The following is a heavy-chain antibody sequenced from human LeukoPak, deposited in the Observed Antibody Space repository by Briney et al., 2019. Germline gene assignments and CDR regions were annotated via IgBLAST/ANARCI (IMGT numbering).Heavy chain of an antibody. V-gene: IGHV4-39*07. Sequence: SETLSLTCTVSGGSISSSSYYWGWIRQPPGKGLEWIGSIYYSGSTYYNPSLKSRVTLSVDTSKNQFSMKLSSVTAADAAVYFCAREWTTWGAFDIWGQGAMVTVSS. CDR2: IYYSGST. D-gene: IGHD2/OR15-2a*01. J-gene: IGHJ3*02. CDR1: GGSISSSSYY. CDR3: AREWTTWGAFDI.